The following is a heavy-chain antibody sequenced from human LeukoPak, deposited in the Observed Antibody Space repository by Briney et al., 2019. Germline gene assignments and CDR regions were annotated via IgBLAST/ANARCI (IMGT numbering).Heavy chain of an antibody. D-gene: IGHD4-17*01. CDR1: GYTFTSYY. V-gene: IGHV1-46*01. CDR3: ARDPDGDYGLDY. Sequence: SVKVPCKASGYTFTSYYMHWVRQDPGQGLEWMGIINPSGGSTSYAQKFQGRVTMTSDTSTSTVYMELNSLRSEDTAVYYCARDPDGDYGLDYWGQGTLVTVSS. J-gene: IGHJ4*02. CDR2: INPSGGST.